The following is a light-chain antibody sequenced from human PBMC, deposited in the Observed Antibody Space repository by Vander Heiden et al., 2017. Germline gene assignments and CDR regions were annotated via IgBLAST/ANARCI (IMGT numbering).Light chain of an antibody. V-gene: IGKV1-33*01. J-gene: IGKJ5*01. CDR3: QQYHDLPIT. CDR2: DAS. Sequence: DTHMTQSPSSLSASEGDRVTITCQASQDIGSSLNWYQQKSGKPPKLVIFDASNLELGVPSRFSGSRSGTDFTLTITSVQPEDIATYYCQQYHDLPITFGQGTRLDNK. CDR1: QDIGSS.